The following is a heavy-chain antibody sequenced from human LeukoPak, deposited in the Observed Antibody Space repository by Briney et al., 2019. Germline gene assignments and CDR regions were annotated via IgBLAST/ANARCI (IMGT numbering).Heavy chain of an antibody. V-gene: IGHV3-15*01. Sequence: GRSLRLSCAASGFTFTNAWMTWVRQAPGKGLEWVGRIKSKGDGETTDYAAPVKGRFIMSRDDAKATLYLQMNSLNAEDTAVYYCATDLGLTIIRGVIVHWGQGALVTVSS. CDR3: ATDLGLTIIRGVIVH. D-gene: IGHD3-10*01. J-gene: IGHJ4*02. CDR2: IKSKGDGETT. CDR1: GFTFTNAW.